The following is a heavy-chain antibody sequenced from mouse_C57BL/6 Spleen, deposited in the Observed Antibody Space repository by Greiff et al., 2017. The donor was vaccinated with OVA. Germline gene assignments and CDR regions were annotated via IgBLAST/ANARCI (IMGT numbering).Heavy chain of an antibody. CDR2: IYPGDGDT. D-gene: IGHD2-2*01. V-gene: IGHV1-82*01. CDR1: GYAFSSSW. Sequence: QVQLQQPGPELVKPGASVKISCKASGYAFSSSWMNWVKQRPGQGLEWIGRIYPGDGDTNYNGKFKGKATLTADKSSSTAYMQLSSLTSEDSAVYCCASGYPFAYWGQGTMVTVAA. CDR3: ASGYPFAY. J-gene: IGHJ3*01.